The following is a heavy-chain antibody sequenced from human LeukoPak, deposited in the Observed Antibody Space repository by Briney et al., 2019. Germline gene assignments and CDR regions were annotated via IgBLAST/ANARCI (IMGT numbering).Heavy chain of an antibody. CDR2: INPSGGST. CDR3: ARVVVVVAAIDYYYYMDV. D-gene: IGHD2-15*01. J-gene: IGHJ6*03. V-gene: IGHV1-46*01. Sequence: ASVKVSCKASGYTFTSYYMHWVRQAPGQGLEWMGIINPSGGSTSYAQKFQGRVTITADKSTSTAYMELSSLRSEDTAVYYCARVVVVVAAIDYYYYMDVWGKGTTVTVSS. CDR1: GYTFTSYY.